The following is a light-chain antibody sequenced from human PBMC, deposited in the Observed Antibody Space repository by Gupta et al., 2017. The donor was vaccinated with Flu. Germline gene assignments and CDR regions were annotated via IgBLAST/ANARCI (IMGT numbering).Light chain of an antibody. CDR2: ENN. CDR3: QACDSSLVV. CDR1: GSIDSNV. V-gene: IGLV6-57*01. Sequence: GSIDSNVVQWYQQHPGSSPFIVLYENNKRTYGVPDRFSGSSDGSCDSGSLTISGLKSEEEADYYCQACDSSLVVFGGGTKLTVL. J-gene: IGLJ2*01.